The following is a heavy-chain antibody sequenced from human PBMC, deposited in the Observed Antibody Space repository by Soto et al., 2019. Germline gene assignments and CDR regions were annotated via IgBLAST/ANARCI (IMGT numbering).Heavy chain of an antibody. CDR1: GGSISSGYYY. Sequence: SETLSLTCSVSGGSISSGYYYWSWIRQPPGKGLEWIGNIYYSGNTYYNPSLKRRLIISIDTSQNQFSLKVGSVTAADTAVYYCASSSLYGMVVWGPGTTVTVSS. J-gene: IGHJ6*02. V-gene: IGHV4-30-4*01. CDR3: ASSSLYGMVV. CDR2: IYYSGNT.